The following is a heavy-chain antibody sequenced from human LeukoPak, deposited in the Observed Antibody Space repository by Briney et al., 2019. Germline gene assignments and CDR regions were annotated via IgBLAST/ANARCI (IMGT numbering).Heavy chain of an antibody. CDR1: GIVFSNTA. V-gene: IGHV3-23*01. J-gene: IGHJ5*02. Sequence: GGSLRLSCAASGIVFSNTAMNWARQSPGRGLEWLSEISGGGERTFYADSVKGRFTISRDNSRNTLYLQMNNLRVDDTATYYCGKDGGQYSSGPEFDPRGQGALVIVSS. CDR3: GKDGGQYSSGPEFDP. CDR2: ISGGGERT. D-gene: IGHD6-19*01.